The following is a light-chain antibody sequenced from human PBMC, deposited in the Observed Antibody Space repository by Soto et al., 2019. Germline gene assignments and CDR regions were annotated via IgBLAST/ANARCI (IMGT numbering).Light chain of an antibody. CDR1: QSVSSSY. V-gene: IGKV3-20*01. J-gene: IGKJ5*01. Sequence: EIVLTQSPGTLSLSPGERATLSCRASQSVSSSYLAWYQQKPGQAPRLLIYAASSLQSGVPSRFSGSGSGTDFTLTISSLQPEDFATYYCQQSYSTSITFGQGTRLEIK. CDR2: AAS. CDR3: QQSYSTSIT.